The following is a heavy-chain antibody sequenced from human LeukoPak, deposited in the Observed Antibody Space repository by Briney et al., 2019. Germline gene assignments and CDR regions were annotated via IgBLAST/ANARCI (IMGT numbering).Heavy chain of an antibody. D-gene: IGHD3-3*01. CDR2: IYSGGST. Sequence: PGGSLRLSCAASGFTVSSNYMSWVRQAPGKGLEWDSVIYSGGSTYYADSVKGRFTISRDNSKNTLYLQMNSLRAEDTAVYYCAKDQAFTYYDFWSGQYYFDYWGQGTLVTVSS. V-gene: IGHV3-53*01. CDR3: AKDQAFTYYDFWSGQYYFDY. CDR1: GFTVSSNY. J-gene: IGHJ4*02.